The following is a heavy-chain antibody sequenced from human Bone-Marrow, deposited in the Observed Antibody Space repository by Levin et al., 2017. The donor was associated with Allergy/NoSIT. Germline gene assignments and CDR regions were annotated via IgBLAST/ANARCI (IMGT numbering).Heavy chain of an antibody. CDR3: ASRSVRFLGTPPSGFAWGYDG. Sequence: WASVKVSCAASGFTVSGTDMSWLRQAPGKGLEWVSVIHSGDTTYYADSVKGRFTISRDNSKNTLSLQMNSLRVEDTAVYYCASRSVRFLGTPPSGFAWGYDGWGQGTTVTVSS. V-gene: IGHV3-66*01. CDR1: GFTVSGTD. D-gene: IGHD3-3*01. J-gene: IGHJ6*02. CDR2: IHSGDTT.